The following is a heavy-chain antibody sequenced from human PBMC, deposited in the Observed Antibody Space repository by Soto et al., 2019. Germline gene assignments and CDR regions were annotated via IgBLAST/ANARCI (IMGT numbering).Heavy chain of an antibody. CDR3: SKEIADTAMETDFDY. Sequence: QVQLVESGGGVVQPGRSLRLSCAASGFTFSSYGMHWVRQAPGKGLEWVAVISYDGSNKYYADSVKGRFTISRDNSKNTLYLQMKSLRAEDTAVYYCSKEIADTAMETDFDYWGQGTLVTVSS. CDR1: GFTFSSYG. J-gene: IGHJ4*02. CDR2: ISYDGSNK. D-gene: IGHD5-18*01. V-gene: IGHV3-30*18.